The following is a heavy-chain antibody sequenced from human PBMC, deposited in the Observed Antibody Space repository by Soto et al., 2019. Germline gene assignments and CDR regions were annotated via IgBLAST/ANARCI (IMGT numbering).Heavy chain of an antibody. CDR2: IRDGVGSI. J-gene: IGHJ4*02. Sequence: EVQLVESGGGLVQSGGSLRLSCAASGFSFSDYSMNWVRQAPGKGLEWLAYIRDGVGSIKYADSVEGRFTISRDNSKNTLSLQMHSLRVEDTAVYYCARDRDSSGYYAYFDCWGQGTLVTVSS. CDR1: GFSFSDYS. CDR3: ARDRDSSGYYAYFDC. D-gene: IGHD3-22*01. V-gene: IGHV3-48*01.